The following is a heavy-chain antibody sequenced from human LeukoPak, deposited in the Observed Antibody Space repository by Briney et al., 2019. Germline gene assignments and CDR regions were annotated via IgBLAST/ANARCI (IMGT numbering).Heavy chain of an antibody. V-gene: IGHV3-53*01. J-gene: IGHJ4*02. CDR1: GCTVSSNY. Sequence: GGSLRLSCAASGCTVSSNYMSWVRQAPGKGLEWVSVIYSGGSTYYADSVKGRFTISRDNSKNTLYLQMNSLRAEDTAVYYCARAPYYYDSSGYFDYWGQGTLVTVSS. CDR3: ARAPYYYDSSGYFDY. D-gene: IGHD3-22*01. CDR2: IYSGGST.